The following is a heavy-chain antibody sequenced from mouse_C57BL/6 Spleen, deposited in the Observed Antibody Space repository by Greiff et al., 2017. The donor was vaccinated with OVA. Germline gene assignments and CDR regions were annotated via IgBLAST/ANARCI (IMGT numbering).Heavy chain of an antibody. CDR1: GYAFTNYL. CDR3: ARSDSNSGYYAMDY. V-gene: IGHV1-54*01. CDR2: INPGSGGT. D-gene: IGHD2-5*01. J-gene: IGHJ4*01. Sequence: VQLQQSGAELVRPGTSVKVSCKASGYAFTNYLIERVKQRPGQGLEWIGVINPGSGGTNYNVKFKGKATLTADKSSSTAYMQLSSLTSEDSAVYCCARSDSNSGYYAMDYWGQGTSVTVSS.